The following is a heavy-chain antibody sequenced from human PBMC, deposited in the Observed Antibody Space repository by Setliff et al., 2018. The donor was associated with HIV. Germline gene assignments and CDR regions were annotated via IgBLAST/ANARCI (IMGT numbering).Heavy chain of an antibody. CDR1: GYTFTGYY. Sequence: ASVKVSCKASGYTFTGYYIHWVRQAPGLGLQWMGRINPNIGSTNYAQNFQGRATMTRDTSVNTAFMELSNLRSDDTAVYYCARDYRTTDILSSGYMDVWGKGTTVTVS. V-gene: IGHV1-2*06. CDR3: ARDYRTTDILSSGYMDV. J-gene: IGHJ6*03. D-gene: IGHD3-9*01. CDR2: INPNIGST.